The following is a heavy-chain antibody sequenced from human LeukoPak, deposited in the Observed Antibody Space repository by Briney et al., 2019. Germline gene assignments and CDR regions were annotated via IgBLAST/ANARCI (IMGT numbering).Heavy chain of an antibody. CDR1: GGSISSYY. Sequence: PSETLSLTCTVSGGSISSYYWSWIRQPPGKGLEWIGYIYYSGSTNYNPSLKSRVTISVDTSKNQFSLKLSSVTAADTAVYYCARVPRRPSANNYYYGMDVWGQGTTVTVSS. J-gene: IGHJ6*02. D-gene: IGHD6-6*01. CDR3: ARVPRRPSANNYYYGMDV. CDR2: IYYSGST. V-gene: IGHV4-59*01.